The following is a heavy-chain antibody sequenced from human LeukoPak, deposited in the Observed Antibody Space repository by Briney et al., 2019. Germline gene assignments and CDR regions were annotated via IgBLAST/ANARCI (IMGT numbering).Heavy chain of an antibody. Sequence: GGSLRLSCAASGFTFSSYAMSWVRQAPGKGLEWVSAISGSGGSTYYADSVKGRFTISRDNSRNTLYLQMNSLRAEDTAVYYCAKALLSQRCYFDYWGQGTLVTVSS. J-gene: IGHJ4*02. D-gene: IGHD2/OR15-2a*01. V-gene: IGHV3-23*01. CDR2: ISGSGGST. CDR3: AKALLSQRCYFDY. CDR1: GFTFSSYA.